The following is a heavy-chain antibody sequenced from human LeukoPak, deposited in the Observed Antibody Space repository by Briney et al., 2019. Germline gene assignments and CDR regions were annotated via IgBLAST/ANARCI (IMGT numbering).Heavy chain of an antibody. Sequence: GESLKISCKGSGYSFPNYWIAWVRQMPGKGLEWMGIIYPDDSNTRYSPSFQGQVTISADKSISTAYLQWSSLKASDTAMYYCARHLSSNWYNEKAFDYWGQGTLVTVSS. V-gene: IGHV5-51*01. CDR2: IYPDDSNT. D-gene: IGHD6-13*01. J-gene: IGHJ4*02. CDR3: ARHLSSNWYNEKAFDY. CDR1: GYSFPNYW.